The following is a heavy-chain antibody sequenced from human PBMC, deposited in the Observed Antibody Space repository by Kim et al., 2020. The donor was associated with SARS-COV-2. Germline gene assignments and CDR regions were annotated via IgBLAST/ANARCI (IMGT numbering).Heavy chain of an antibody. Sequence: GRFTTSRDNAKNSVYLQMNSLRAEDTAVYYCARPSVSDRSETPFYYYGMDVWGQGTTVTVSS. J-gene: IGHJ6*02. D-gene: IGHD3-22*01. V-gene: IGHV3-11*03. CDR3: ARPSVSDRSETPFYYYGMDV.